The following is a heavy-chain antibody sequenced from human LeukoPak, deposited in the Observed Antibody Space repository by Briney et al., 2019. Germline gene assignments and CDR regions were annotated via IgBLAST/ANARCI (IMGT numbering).Heavy chain of an antibody. D-gene: IGHD1-14*01. V-gene: IGHV3-30*02. CDR3: AKGGITMTDYYFDY. Sequence: GGSLRLSCAASGFTFSSYGVHWVRQAPGKGLEWVAFIRYDGSNKYYADSVKGRFTISRDNSKNTLYLQMNSLRAEDTAVYYCAKGGITMTDYYFDYWGQGTMVTVSS. J-gene: IGHJ4*03. CDR2: IRYDGSNK. CDR1: GFTFSSYG.